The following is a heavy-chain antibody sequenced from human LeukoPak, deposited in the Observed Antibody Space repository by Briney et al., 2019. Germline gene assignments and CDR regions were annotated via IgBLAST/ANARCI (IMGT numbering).Heavy chain of an antibody. CDR3: AKAVFGGYASYPIFDY. V-gene: IGHV3-23*01. Sequence: GGSLRLSCAASGFTFSSYAMSWVRQAPGKGLEWVSAISGSGGSTYYADSVKGRFTISRDNSKNTLYLQMNSLRAEDTAVYYCAKAVFGGYASYPIFDYWGQGTLVTVSS. D-gene: IGHD5-12*01. J-gene: IGHJ4*02. CDR2: ISGSGGST. CDR1: GFTFSSYA.